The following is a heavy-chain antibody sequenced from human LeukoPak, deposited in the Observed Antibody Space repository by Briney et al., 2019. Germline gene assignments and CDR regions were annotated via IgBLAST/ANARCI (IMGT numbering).Heavy chain of an antibody. CDR2: INSDGSST. V-gene: IGHV3-74*01. CDR3: ARVSSGSYFGYYYYYMDV. D-gene: IGHD1-26*01. CDR1: GFTFSNYW. J-gene: IGHJ6*03. Sequence: GGSPRLSCAASGFTFSNYWMHWVRQAPGKGLVWVSRINSDGSSTSYADSVKGRFTISRDNAKNTLYLQMNSLRAEDTAVYYCARVSSGSYFGYYYYYMDVWGKGTTVTVSS.